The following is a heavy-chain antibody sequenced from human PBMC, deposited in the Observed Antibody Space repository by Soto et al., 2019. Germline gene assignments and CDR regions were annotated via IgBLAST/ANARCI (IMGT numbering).Heavy chain of an antibody. V-gene: IGHV3-7*03. Sequence: GGSLRLSCAGSGFTFSDYWMNRVRQAPGKGLEWVANIKKDGGGELYVDSVKGRFTISRDNAKNSLFLQMNSLRAEDTAIYYCVRYPPYDTTGLYYPGYLAYWGLGTLVTVSS. J-gene: IGHJ4*02. D-gene: IGHD3-22*01. CDR1: GFTFSDYW. CDR3: VRYPPYDTTGLYYPGYLAY. CDR2: IKKDGGGE.